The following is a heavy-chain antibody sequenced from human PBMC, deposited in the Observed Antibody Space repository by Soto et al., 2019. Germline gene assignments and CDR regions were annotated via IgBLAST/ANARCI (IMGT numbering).Heavy chain of an antibody. V-gene: IGHV4-34*01. D-gene: IGHD6-13*01. CDR3: ARGALYSSSWYGYYFDY. J-gene: IGHJ4*02. CDR2: INHSGST. Sequence: SETLSLTCAVYGGSFSGYYWSWIRQPRGKGLEWIGEINHSGSTNYNQSLKSRVTISVDTSKNQFSLKLSSVTAADTAVYYCARGALYSSSWYGYYFDYWGQGALVTVSS. CDR1: GGSFSGYY.